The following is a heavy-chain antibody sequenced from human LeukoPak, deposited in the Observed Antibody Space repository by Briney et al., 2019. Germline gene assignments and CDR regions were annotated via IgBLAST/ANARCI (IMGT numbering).Heavy chain of an antibody. CDR2: ISDDGSNK. J-gene: IGHJ4*02. Sequence: GGSLRLSCAASGFTFSNYAMHWVRQAPGKGLEWVAVISDDGSNKYYGDSVKGRFTISRDNSKNTVYLQMNSLRAEDTAVYYCAKDRYSSGWYSDLDYWGQGTLVTVSS. D-gene: IGHD6-19*01. V-gene: IGHV3-30*18. CDR1: GFTFSNYA. CDR3: AKDRYSSGWYSDLDY.